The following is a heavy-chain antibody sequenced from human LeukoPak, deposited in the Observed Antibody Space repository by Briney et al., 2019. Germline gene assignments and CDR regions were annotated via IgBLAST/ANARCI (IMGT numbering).Heavy chain of an antibody. CDR3: AVGQWLVGNY. D-gene: IGHD6-19*01. CDR2: ISSSGSNI. V-gene: IGHV3-48*03. J-gene: IGHJ4*02. CDR1: GFTFSSYE. Sequence: GGSLRLSCAASGFTFSSYEMNWVRQAPGKGLEWVSYISSSGSNIYYADSVKGRFTISRDNAKNSLYLQMNSLRAEDTAVYYCAVGQWLVGNYWGQGTLVTVSS.